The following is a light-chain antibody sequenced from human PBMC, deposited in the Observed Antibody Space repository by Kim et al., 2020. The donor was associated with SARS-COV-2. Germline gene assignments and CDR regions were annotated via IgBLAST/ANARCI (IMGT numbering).Light chain of an antibody. J-gene: IGKJ2*01. CDR1: QSVSSN. V-gene: IGKV3D-15*01. CDR2: GAS. CDR3: QQYNNWPPYT. Sequence: SPGERATLSSRASQSVSSNLAWYQQNPGPAPRLLIYGASPRATGIPARFSGSGSGTEFTLTFSSLQSEDFAVYYCQQYNNWPPYTFGQGTKLEIK.